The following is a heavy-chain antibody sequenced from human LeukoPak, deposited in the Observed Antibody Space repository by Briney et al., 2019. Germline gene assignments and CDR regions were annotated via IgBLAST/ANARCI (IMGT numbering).Heavy chain of an antibody. D-gene: IGHD6-6*01. J-gene: IGHJ4*02. Sequence: ASVKVSCKASGYTFTSYYMHWVRQAPGQGLEWMGIINPSGGSTSYAQKFQGRVTMTRDMSTSTVYMELSSLRSEDTAVYYCARDHDRKVIAARLGYWGQGTLVTVSS. CDR3: ARDHDRKVIAARLGY. V-gene: IGHV1-46*01. CDR2: INPSGGST. CDR1: GYTFTSYY.